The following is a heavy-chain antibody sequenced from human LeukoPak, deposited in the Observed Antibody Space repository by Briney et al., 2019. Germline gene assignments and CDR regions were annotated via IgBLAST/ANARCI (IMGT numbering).Heavy chain of an antibody. V-gene: IGHV4-4*07. J-gene: IGHJ5*02. CDR1: GDSMNNYY. Sequence: SETLFLTCTVSGDSMNNYYWSWIRQPAGKGLEWIVRIYAKGNTNYNPSLKSRVTMSVDTSKNEFSLKLPCVTAADTAVYYCARDSGFLTTFIDPWGRGTLVTVSS. D-gene: IGHD1-26*01. CDR2: IYAKGNT. CDR3: ARDSGFLTTFIDP.